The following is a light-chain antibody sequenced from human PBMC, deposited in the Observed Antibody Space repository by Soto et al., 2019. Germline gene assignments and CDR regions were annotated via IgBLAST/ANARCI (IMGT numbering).Light chain of an antibody. CDR1: SSNIGAGYD. CDR3: QSYDSSLSGYMV. CDR2: GNS. J-gene: IGLJ2*01. Sequence: QSVLTQPHSVYGAPGQRVTISCTWSSSNIGAGYDVHWYQQLPGTAPKLLIYGNSNRPSGVPDRFSGSKSGTSASLAITGLQAEDEADYYCQSYDSSLSGYMVFGGGTKLTVL. V-gene: IGLV1-40*01.